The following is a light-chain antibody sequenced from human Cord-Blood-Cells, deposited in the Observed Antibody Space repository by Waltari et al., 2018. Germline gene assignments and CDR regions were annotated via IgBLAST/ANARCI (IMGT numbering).Light chain of an antibody. CDR2: KDS. V-gene: IGLV3-25*03. J-gene: IGLJ3*02. CDR3: QSADSSGTYWV. Sequence: SYELTQPPSVSVSPGQTARITCPGDALPKPYASWYQQKPGQTPMLVIYKDSERPSGIPERFSGSSSGTTVTLTISGVQAEDEADYYCQSADSSGTYWVFGGGTKLTVL. CDR1: ALPKPY.